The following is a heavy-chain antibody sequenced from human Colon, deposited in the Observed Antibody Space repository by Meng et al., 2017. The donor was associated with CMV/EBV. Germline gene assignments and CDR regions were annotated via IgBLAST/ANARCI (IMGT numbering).Heavy chain of an antibody. Sequence: SWAASGFSFSSYAMSWVRQAPGKGLEWVSVIYSGGSTTSYADSVKGRFTISRDNSRNMVYLQMNSLRAEDTAVYYCGKQLAAAGLCIDYWGQGTLVTVSS. CDR2: IYSGGSTT. CDR1: GFSFSSYA. V-gene: IGHV3-23*03. D-gene: IGHD6-13*01. CDR3: GKQLAAAGLCIDY. J-gene: IGHJ4*02.